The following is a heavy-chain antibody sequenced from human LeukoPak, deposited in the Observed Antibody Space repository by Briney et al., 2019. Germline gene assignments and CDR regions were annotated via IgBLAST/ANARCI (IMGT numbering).Heavy chain of an antibody. CDR1: GGSIRSGDYS. CDR2: IYHSGST. D-gene: IGHD6-13*01. CDR3: AREGQLAFDY. V-gene: IGHV4-30-2*01. Sequence: SETLSLTCTVSGGSIRSGDYSWSWLRQPPGKGLEWIGNIYHSGSTYYNPSLKSRVTISVDRSRDQLSLKLSSVTAADTAVYFCAREGQLAFDYWGQGTLVTVSS. J-gene: IGHJ4*02.